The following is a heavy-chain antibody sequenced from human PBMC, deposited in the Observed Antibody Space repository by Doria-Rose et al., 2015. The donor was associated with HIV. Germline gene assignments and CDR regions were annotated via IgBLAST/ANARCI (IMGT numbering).Heavy chain of an antibody. J-gene: IGHJ4*02. V-gene: IGHV2-26*01. CDR2: IFSDDER. Sequence: QITLKESGPALVKPTETLTLTCTVSGVSLSSPGMGVSWIRQPPGKALEWLANIFSDDERSYKTSLKSRLTIARGTSKSQVVLTMTDMDPVDTATYYCARIKSSRWYHKYYFDFWGQGTRVIVS. CDR3: ARIKSSRWYHKYYFDF. D-gene: IGHD6-13*01. CDR1: GVSLSSPGMG.